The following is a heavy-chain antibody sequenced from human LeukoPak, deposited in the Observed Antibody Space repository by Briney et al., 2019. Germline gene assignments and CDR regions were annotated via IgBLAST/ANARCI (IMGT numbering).Heavy chain of an antibody. CDR2: ITGSGGTA. V-gene: IGHV3-23*01. CDR1: GFTVSSNA. CDR3: AKDRGSYDSSGAGDY. Sequence: PGGSLRLSCAVSGFTVSSNAMTWVRQAPGKGLECVSAITGSGGTAYYADSVKGRFTISRDNAKNTLYLQMNSLRAEDTSVYYCAKDRGSYDSSGAGDYWGQGTLVTVSS. J-gene: IGHJ4*02. D-gene: IGHD3-22*01.